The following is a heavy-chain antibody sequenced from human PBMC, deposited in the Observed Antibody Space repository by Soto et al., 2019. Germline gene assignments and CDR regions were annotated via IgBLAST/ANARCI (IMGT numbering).Heavy chain of an antibody. D-gene: IGHD2-15*01. V-gene: IGHV4-59*08. CDR2: IYYSGST. Sequence: SETLSLTCTVSGGSISSYYWSWIRQPPGKGLEWIGYIYYSGSTNYNPSLKSRVTISVDTSKNQFSLKLSSVTAADTAVYYCARLVAGYCSGGSCGINWFDPWGQGNLVTVSS. J-gene: IGHJ5*02. CDR1: GGSISSYY. CDR3: ARLVAGYCSGGSCGINWFDP.